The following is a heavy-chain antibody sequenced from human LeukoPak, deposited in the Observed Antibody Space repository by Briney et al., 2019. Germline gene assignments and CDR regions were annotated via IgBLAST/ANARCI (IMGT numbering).Heavy chain of an antibody. V-gene: IGHV4-38-2*02. CDR1: GYSISSGYF. CDR2: IYNSGST. CDR3: AREPTVTSSLDY. Sequence: PSETLSLTCTVSGYSISSGYFWGWIRQPPGKGLEWIGTIYNSGSTYYNASLESRVTISVDTSKNQFSLKLSSVTAADTAVYYCAREPTVTSSLDYWGQGTLVTVSS. D-gene: IGHD4-17*01. J-gene: IGHJ4*02.